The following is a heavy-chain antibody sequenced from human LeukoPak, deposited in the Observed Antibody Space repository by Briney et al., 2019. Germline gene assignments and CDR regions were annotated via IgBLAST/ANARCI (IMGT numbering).Heavy chain of an antibody. D-gene: IGHD4-23*01. J-gene: IGHJ4*02. CDR1: GFTFDDYA. CDR3: AKDRYGGNSGLLDY. Sequence: GGSLTLSCAASGFTFDDYAMHWVRQAPGKGLEWVSGISWNSGSIGYADSVKGRFTISRDNAKNSLYLQMNSLRAEDMALYYCAKDRYGGNSGLLDYWGQGTLVTVSS. CDR2: ISWNSGSI. V-gene: IGHV3-9*03.